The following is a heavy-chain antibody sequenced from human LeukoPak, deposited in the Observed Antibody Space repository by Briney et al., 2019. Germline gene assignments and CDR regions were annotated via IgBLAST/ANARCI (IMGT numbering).Heavy chain of an antibody. Sequence: PGGSLRLSYAASGFTFSSYAMSWVRQAPGKGLEWVSTISGSAGSAYYADSVKGRFTISRDNSKNTLYLQTNSLRAEDTAVYYCAKDRWEYGPGLFDYWGQGTLVTVSS. J-gene: IGHJ4*02. CDR1: GFTFSSYA. D-gene: IGHD3-10*01. CDR2: ISGSAGSA. V-gene: IGHV3-23*01. CDR3: AKDRWEYGPGLFDY.